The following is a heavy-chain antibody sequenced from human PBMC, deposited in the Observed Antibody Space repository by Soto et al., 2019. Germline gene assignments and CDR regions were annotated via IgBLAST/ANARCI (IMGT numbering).Heavy chain of an antibody. J-gene: IGHJ6*02. D-gene: IGHD5-18*01. Sequence: VQLVESGGGVVQPGRSLRLSCAASGFTFSTYAMHWVRQAPGKRLEWVAVISYDGTNKYYADSVRGRFTISRDNSKNTLFLQMNSLRAEDTAVYYCAKDGGGYNYGYVMLDKYYYGMDVWGQGTTVTVSS. CDR2: ISYDGTNK. CDR1: GFTFSTYA. V-gene: IGHV3-30-3*01. CDR3: AKDGGGYNYGYVMLDKYYYGMDV.